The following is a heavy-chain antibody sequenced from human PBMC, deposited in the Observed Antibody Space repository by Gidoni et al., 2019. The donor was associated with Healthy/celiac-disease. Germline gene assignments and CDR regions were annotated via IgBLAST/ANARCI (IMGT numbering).Heavy chain of an antibody. D-gene: IGHD2-2*01. CDR3: AKDGSIVIVPAAVGWFDP. Sequence: EVQLLESGGGLVQPGGSLRLSCAASGFTFSSYALSWVRQAPGKGLEWVSAISSSGGGTYYADSVKGRFTISRDNSKNTLYLQMNSLRAEDTAVYYCAKDGSIVIVPAAVGWFDPWGQGTLVTVSS. CDR1: GFTFSSYA. CDR2: ISSSGGGT. V-gene: IGHV3-23*01. J-gene: IGHJ5*02.